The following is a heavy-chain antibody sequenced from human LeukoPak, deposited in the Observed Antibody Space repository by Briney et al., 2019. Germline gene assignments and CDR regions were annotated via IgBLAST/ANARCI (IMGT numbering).Heavy chain of an antibody. Sequence: GGSLRLSCAASGFTFSSYAMSWVRQAPGKGLEWVSAISGSGGSTYYADSVKGRFTISRDNSKNTLYLQMNSLRAEDTAVYYCARDGSGSYGLDYWGQGTLVTVSS. D-gene: IGHD3-10*01. V-gene: IGHV3-23*01. J-gene: IGHJ4*02. CDR3: ARDGSGSYGLDY. CDR2: ISGSGGST. CDR1: GFTFSSYA.